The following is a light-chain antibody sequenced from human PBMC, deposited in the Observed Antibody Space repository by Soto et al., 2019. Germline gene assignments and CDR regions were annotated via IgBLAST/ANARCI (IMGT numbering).Light chain of an antibody. CDR1: SSDVGGYNF. V-gene: IGLV2-11*01. CDR3: SSHAGNYPGV. CDR2: DVT. J-gene: IGLJ3*02. Sequence: QSVLTQPRSVSGSPGQSVTISCTGTSSDVGGYNFVSWYQQLPGKAPKLMIYDVTKRPSGVPDRFSGSKSGNTASLTISGLQAEDEADYYCSSHAGNYPGVFGGGTKVTVL.